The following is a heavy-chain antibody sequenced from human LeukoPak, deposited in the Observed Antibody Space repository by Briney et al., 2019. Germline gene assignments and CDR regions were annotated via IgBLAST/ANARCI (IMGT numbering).Heavy chain of an antibody. J-gene: IGHJ4*02. CDR3: AKDSMYYDFWSGYSY. V-gene: IGHV3-23*01. CDR2: ISGSGGST. D-gene: IGHD3-3*01. CDR1: GFTFSSYA. Sequence: GGSLRLSCAASGFTFSSYAMSWVRQAPGKGLEWVSAISGSGGSTYYADSVKGRFIISRDNSKNTLYLQMNSLRAEDTAVYYCAKDSMYYDFWSGYSYWGQGTLVTVSS.